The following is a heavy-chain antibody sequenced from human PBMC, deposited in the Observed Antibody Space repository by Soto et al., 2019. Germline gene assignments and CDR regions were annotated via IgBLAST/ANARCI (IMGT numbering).Heavy chain of an antibody. V-gene: IGHV2-5*01. CDR3: AHRPNWGINGLGA. CDR2: IYWNDDK. J-gene: IGHJ6*02. CDR1: GFSLNTAGGG. D-gene: IGHD7-27*01. Sequence: GSGPTLVNPTQTVTLTCTLSGFSLNTAGGGVVWIRQPPGKALEWLALIYWNDDKRYSPSLNNRLTITKDTSRKQVVLTMTNVAPDDTGTYYCAHRPNWGINGLGAWGQGTTVTVSS.